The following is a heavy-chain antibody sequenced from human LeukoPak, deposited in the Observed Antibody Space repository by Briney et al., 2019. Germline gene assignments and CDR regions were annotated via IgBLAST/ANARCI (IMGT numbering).Heavy chain of an antibody. V-gene: IGHV1-8*01. J-gene: IGHJ3*02. D-gene: IGHD1-26*01. Sequence: ASVKVSCKASGYTFTSYDINWVRQATGQGLEWMGWMNPNSGSTSYAQKFQGRVTMTRDTSTSTVYMELSSLRSEDTAVYYCARAPASLGAFDIWGQGTMVTVSS. CDR2: MNPNSGST. CDR1: GYTFTSYD. CDR3: ARAPASLGAFDI.